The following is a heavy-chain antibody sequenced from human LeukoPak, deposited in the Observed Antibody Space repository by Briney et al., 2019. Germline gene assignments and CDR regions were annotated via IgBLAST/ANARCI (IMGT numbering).Heavy chain of an antibody. CDR1: GYTFTSYG. Sequence: GASVKVSCKASGYTFTSYGISWVRQAPGQGLEWMGGIIPIFGTANYAQKFQGRVTITADESTSTAYMELSSLRSEDTAVYYCASNLGYCSSTSCHAHRLDYYYYYGMDVWGQGTTVTVSS. CDR3: ASNLGYCSSTSCHAHRLDYYYYYGMDV. CDR2: IIPIFGTA. V-gene: IGHV1-69*13. J-gene: IGHJ6*02. D-gene: IGHD2-2*01.